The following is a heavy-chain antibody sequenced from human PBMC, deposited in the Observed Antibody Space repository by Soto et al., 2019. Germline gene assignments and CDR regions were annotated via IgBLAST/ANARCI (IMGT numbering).Heavy chain of an antibody. CDR1: GYTFSSYW. J-gene: IGHJ6*02. V-gene: IGHV5-51*01. CDR3: ARHEHSTLIGVVLPAGMDV. D-gene: IGHD3-3*01. CDR2: VYPGDSDT. Sequence: XESLKTSWQASGYTFSSYWLAWVRQMPGKGLEWMGVVYPGDSDTRYSPSFEGHVTISADKSISTAYLQWGSLKASDNAMYYCARHEHSTLIGVVLPAGMDVWGQGTTVNVSS.